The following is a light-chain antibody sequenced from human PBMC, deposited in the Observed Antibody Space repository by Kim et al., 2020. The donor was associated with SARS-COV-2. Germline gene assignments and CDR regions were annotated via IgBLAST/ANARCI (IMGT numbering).Light chain of an antibody. CDR2: DVS. Sequence: QSALTQPASVSGSPGQSITISCTGTSSDVGGYIFVSWYQQQPGKAPKLIIYDVSLRPSGVSDRFSGSKSGNGASLTIFGLQAEDEADYYCTSYTSTSTLVFGGGTQLTVL. V-gene: IGLV2-14*03. CDR1: SSDVGGYIF. CDR3: TSYTSTSTLV. J-gene: IGLJ2*01.